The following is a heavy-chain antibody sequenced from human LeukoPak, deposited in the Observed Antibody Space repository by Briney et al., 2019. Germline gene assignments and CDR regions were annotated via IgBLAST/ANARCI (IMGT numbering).Heavy chain of an antibody. CDR2: IIGSGGDT. J-gene: IGHJ3*01. D-gene: IGHD2-2*01. Sequence: GGSLRLSCAASGFTFINYAMTWVRQAPGKGLEWVSGIIGSGGDTYYADSVRGRVTISRDNSKNTLYLQMNGLRAEDTAVYYCAKDRSCSGSSCNVGSWGQGTMVTVSS. CDR1: GFTFINYA. CDR3: AKDRSCSGSSCNVGS. V-gene: IGHV3-23*01.